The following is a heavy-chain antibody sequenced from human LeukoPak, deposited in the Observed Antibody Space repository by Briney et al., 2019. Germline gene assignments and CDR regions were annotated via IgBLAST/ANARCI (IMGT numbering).Heavy chain of an antibody. D-gene: IGHD3-22*01. CDR3: AKDGKYYYDSSGYYYH. V-gene: IGHV3-23*01. CDR2: ISGSGGST. CDR1: GFTFSSYA. Sequence: PGGSLRLSCAASGFTFSSYAMSWVRQAPGKGLEWVSAISGSGGSTYYADSVKGRFTISRDNSKNTLYLQMSSLRAEDTAVYYCAKDGKYYYDSSGYYYHWGQGTLVTVSS. J-gene: IGHJ5*02.